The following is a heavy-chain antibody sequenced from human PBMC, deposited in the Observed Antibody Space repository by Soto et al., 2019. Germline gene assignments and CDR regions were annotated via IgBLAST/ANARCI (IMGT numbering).Heavy chain of an antibody. J-gene: IGHJ4*02. CDR3: ARIATTTLGGPIDY. D-gene: IGHD4-4*01. CDR2: IYYAGST. V-gene: IGHV4-59*08. Sequence: SETXSLXXTVSGGSMIXYYXXXXXQPPGSGLERIGFIYYAGSTKYNPSLNSRVTISVDTSKNQFSLTVTSVTAADTAVYYCARIATTTLGGPIDYWGRGTLVTVSS. CDR1: GGSMIXYY.